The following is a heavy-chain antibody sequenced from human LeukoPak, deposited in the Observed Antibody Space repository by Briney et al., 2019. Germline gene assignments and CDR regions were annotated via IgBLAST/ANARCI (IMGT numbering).Heavy chain of an antibody. Sequence: NPSETLSLTCTVSGGSISSGGYYWSWIRQPPGKGLEWIGYIYHSGSTYYNPSLKSRVTISVDRSKNQFSLKLSSVTAADTAVYYCVREQAYRSFDYWGQGTLVTVSS. J-gene: IGHJ4*02. CDR1: GGSISSGGYY. CDR2: IYHSGST. CDR3: VREQAYRSFDY. D-gene: IGHD4-11*01. V-gene: IGHV4-30-2*01.